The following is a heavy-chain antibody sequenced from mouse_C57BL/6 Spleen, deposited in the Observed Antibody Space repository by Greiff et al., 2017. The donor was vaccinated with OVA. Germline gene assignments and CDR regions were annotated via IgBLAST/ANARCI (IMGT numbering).Heavy chain of an antibody. CDR3: ARSDDGYYRYFDV. D-gene: IGHD2-3*01. Sequence: LVESGAELARPGASVKLSCKASGYTFTSYGISWVKQRTGQGLEWIGEIYPRSGNTYYNEKFKGKATLTADKSSSTAYMELRSLTSEDSAVYFCARSDDGYYRYFDVWGTGTTVTVSS. J-gene: IGHJ1*03. V-gene: IGHV1-81*01. CDR2: IYPRSGNT. CDR1: GYTFTSYG.